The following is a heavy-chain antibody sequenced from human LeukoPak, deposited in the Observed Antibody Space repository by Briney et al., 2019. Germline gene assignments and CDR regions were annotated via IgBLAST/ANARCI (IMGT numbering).Heavy chain of an antibody. CDR1: GFTFSSYG. D-gene: IGHD1-14*01. CDR3: AKCKGGTPTYYFDY. J-gene: IGHJ4*02. Sequence: GGSLRLSCAASGFTFSSYGMHRVRQAPGKGLEWVAFIRYDGSNKYYADSVKGRFTISRDNSKNTLYLQMNSLRAEDAAVYYCAKCKGGTPTYYFDYWGQGTLVTVSS. CDR2: IRYDGSNK. V-gene: IGHV3-30*02.